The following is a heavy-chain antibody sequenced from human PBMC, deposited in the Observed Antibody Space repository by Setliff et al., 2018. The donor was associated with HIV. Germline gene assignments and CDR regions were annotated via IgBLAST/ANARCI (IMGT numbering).Heavy chain of an antibody. CDR3: AGDAPGNTEAAPGF. J-gene: IGHJ4*02. CDR2: INAADGNT. CDR1: GYTFNIYG. V-gene: IGHV1-3*01. Sequence: ASVKVSCKTSGYTFNIYGMHWVRQAPGQRLEWMGWINAADGNTKYSQKFQGRVTMTRDTSTSTVYMELRSLRSDDTAVYFCAGDAPGNTEAAPGFWGQGTLVTVSS. D-gene: IGHD6-6*01.